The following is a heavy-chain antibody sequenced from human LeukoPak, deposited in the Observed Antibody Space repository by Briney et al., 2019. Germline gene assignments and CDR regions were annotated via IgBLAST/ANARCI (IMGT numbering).Heavy chain of an antibody. Sequence: SVKVSCKASGYTFTTHGFSWVRQAPGQGLQWVGGIIPIFGTANYAEKFQGRVTITADESTSTVSMELSSLRSEDTAVYYCARSGGVFWFGELEGARSGFDIWGQGTMVTVSS. CDR2: IIPIFGTA. D-gene: IGHD3-10*01. V-gene: IGHV1-69*13. CDR1: GYTFTTHG. CDR3: ARSGGVFWFGELEGARSGFDI. J-gene: IGHJ3*02.